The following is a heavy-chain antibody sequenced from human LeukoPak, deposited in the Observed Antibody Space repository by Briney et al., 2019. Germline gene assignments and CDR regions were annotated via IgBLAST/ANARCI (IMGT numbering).Heavy chain of an antibody. CDR2: IYYSGST. Sequence: SETLSLTCTVSGGSISSYYWSWIRQPPGKGLEWIGYIYYSGSTYYNPSLKSRVTISVDTSKNQFSLKLSSVTAADTAVYYCARGVGSSWFEYYFDYWGQGTLVTVSS. D-gene: IGHD6-13*01. J-gene: IGHJ4*02. CDR1: GGSISSYY. CDR3: ARGVGSSWFEYYFDY. V-gene: IGHV4-59*12.